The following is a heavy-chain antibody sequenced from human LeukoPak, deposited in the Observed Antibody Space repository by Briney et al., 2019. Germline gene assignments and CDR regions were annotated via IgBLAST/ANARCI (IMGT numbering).Heavy chain of an antibody. CDR2: ISSSSSYI. J-gene: IGHJ3*02. Sequence: PGGSLRLSCAASGFTFSSYSMNWVRQAPGKGLEWVSSISSSSSYIYYADSVKGRFTISRDNAKNSLYLQMNSLRAEDTAVYYCASYDFWSGYLVDDAFDIWGQGTIVTVSS. CDR1: GFTFSSYS. D-gene: IGHD3-3*01. V-gene: IGHV3-21*01. CDR3: ASYDFWSGYLVDDAFDI.